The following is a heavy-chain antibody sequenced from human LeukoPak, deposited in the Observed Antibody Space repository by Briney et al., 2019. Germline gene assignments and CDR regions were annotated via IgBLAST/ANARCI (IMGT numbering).Heavy chain of an antibody. CDR1: GGSTSSYY. Sequence: PSETLSLTCTVSGGSTSSYYWSWIRQPPGNGLEWIGYIYYSGSTNYNPSLKSRVTITVDTSKSQFSLRLSSVTAADTAVYYCARGRSANNFDYWGQGTLVTVSS. CDR3: ARGRSANNFDY. CDR2: IYYSGST. J-gene: IGHJ4*02. V-gene: IGHV4-59*01.